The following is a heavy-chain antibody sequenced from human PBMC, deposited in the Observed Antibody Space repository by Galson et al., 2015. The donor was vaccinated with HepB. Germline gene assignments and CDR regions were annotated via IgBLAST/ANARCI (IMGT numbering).Heavy chain of an antibody. CDR1: GFTFSSYS. D-gene: IGHD1-26*01. CDR2: ISSSSSYI. J-gene: IGHJ6*02. Sequence: SLRLSCAASGFTFSSYSMNWVRQAPGKGLEWVSSISSSSSYIYYADSVKGRFTISRDNAKNSLYLQMNSLRAEDTAVYYCARDLSGSYYYYGMDVWGQGTTVTVSS. CDR3: ARDLSGSYYYYGMDV. V-gene: IGHV3-21*01.